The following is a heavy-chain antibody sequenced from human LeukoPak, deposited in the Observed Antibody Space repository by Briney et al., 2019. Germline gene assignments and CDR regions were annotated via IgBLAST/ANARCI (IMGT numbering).Heavy chain of an antibody. D-gene: IGHD3-16*01. CDR3: GRAFHPTDSEFGRAPYYFVL. CDR2: IYHLVKS. V-gene: IGHV4-4*02. J-gene: IGHJ4*01. CDR1: VGSISTAHW. Sequence: PSETLSLTCAVSVGSISTAHWWNWVRQSPGKGLEGIGEIYHLVKSNYNQSLKSRVSISVDTSKNQFYLNVTSLTAADTAVYYCGRAFHPTDSEFGRAPYYFVLWREGTLVTVSS.